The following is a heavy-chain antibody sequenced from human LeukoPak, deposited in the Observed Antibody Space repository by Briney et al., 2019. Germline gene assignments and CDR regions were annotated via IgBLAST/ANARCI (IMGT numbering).Heavy chain of an antibody. Sequence: SETLSLTCTVSGGSISSYYWIWIRQPPGKGLKGIGNIYYSGYTTYSPSLRSRVTISVDTSKNQFSLKLSSVTAAGTAVYYCARETSQKGAHYMEVWGKGTTIIISS. CDR3: ARETSQKGAHYMEV. D-gene: IGHD3-16*01. J-gene: IGHJ6*03. V-gene: IGHV4-59*01. CDR1: GGSISSYY. CDR2: IYYSGYT.